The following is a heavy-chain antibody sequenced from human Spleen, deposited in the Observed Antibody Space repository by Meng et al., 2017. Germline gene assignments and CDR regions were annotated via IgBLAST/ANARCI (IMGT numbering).Heavy chain of an antibody. D-gene: IGHD2-15*01. J-gene: IGHJ5*02. CDR3: ARGRGRYCSGGSCYSANWFDP. Sequence: SVKVSCKASGGTFSSYAISWVRQAPGQGLEWMGGIIPIFGTANYAQKFQGRVTITTDESTSTAYMELSSLRSEDTAVYYCARGRGRYCSGGSCYSANWFDPWGQGTLVTVSS. CDR2: IIPIFGTA. CDR1: GGTFSSYA. V-gene: IGHV1-69*05.